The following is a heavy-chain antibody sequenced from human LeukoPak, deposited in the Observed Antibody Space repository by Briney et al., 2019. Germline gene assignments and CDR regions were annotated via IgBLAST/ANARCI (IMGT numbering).Heavy chain of an antibody. CDR3: AKWGAQSGNYRVVDC. V-gene: IGHV3-23*01. Sequence: GGSLRLSCVASGITFSSYAMSWVRQAPGKGLEWVSAINGGADSTYYADSVKGRFTISRDNSKNTLFLQMNSLRVEDMAVYYCAKWGAQSGNYRVVDCWGRGTLVTVSS. CDR2: INGGADST. J-gene: IGHJ4*02. D-gene: IGHD3-10*01. CDR1: GITFSSYA.